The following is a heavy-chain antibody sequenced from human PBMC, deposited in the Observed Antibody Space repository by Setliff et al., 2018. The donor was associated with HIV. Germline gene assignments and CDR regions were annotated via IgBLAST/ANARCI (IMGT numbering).Heavy chain of an antibody. D-gene: IGHD2-15*01. CDR1: GGTFSSFG. CDR2: IIPRFGTA. CDR3: ARGWICRGGSCYPHYYYYMDV. V-gene: IGHV1-69*13. J-gene: IGHJ6*03. Sequence: ASVKVSCKASGGTFSSFGISWVRQAPGQGLEWMGGIIPRFGTANYAQKLQGRVTITADEPTSTAYMELSSLRSDDTAVYYCARGWICRGGSCYPHYYYYMDVWGKGTTVTVSS.